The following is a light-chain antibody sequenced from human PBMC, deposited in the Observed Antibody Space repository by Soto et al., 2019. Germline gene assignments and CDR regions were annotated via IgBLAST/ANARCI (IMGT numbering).Light chain of an antibody. CDR1: QSISRY. CDR2: KAS. J-gene: IGKJ4*01. V-gene: IGKV1-5*03. Sequence: DIQMTQSPSTLSASVGDRVSITCRASQSISRYLAWYQQKPGKAPKLLIYKASSLEGGVPSRFSGSGSGTEFILTISSLQPDDFATYYCQQYNTFLTFGGGTKVDI. CDR3: QQYNTFLT.